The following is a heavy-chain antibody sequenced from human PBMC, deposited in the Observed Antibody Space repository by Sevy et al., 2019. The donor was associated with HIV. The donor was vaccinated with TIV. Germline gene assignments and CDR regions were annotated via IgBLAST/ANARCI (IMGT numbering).Heavy chain of an antibody. CDR1: VFTFSSYA. J-gene: IGHJ4*02. CDR2: ISYDGSNK. CDR3: ARHGSGGWYIDY. Sequence: GGSLRLSCAASVFTFSSYAMHWVRQAPGKGLEWVAVISYDGSNKYYADSVKGRFTISRDNSKNTLYLQMNSLRAEDTAVYYCARHGSGGWYIDYWGQGTLVTVSS. D-gene: IGHD6-19*01. V-gene: IGHV3-30-3*01.